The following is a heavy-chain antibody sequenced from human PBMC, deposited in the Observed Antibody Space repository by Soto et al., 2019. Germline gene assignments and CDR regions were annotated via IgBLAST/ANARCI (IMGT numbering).Heavy chain of an antibody. V-gene: IGHV4-31*01. Sequence: TLSLTCTVSGDSSSNSGYYWPWIRHHPWKCLEWIVYIYYSGLTYHNPSLKSLVTISVYTSKHQFSLRLTSVTAADTAVYFCARYGVYYSSSSHDYLGQGKLVT. CDR1: GDSSSNSGYY. D-gene: IGHD6-6*01. CDR2: IYYSGLT. J-gene: IGHJ4*02. CDR3: ARYGVYYSSSSHDY.